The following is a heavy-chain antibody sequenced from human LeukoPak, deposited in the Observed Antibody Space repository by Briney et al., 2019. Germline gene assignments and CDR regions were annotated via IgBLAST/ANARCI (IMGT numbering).Heavy chain of an antibody. CDR1: GYTFTSYG. CDR2: ISAYNGNT. Sequence: GASVKVSCKASGYTFTSYGISWVRQAPGQGLEWMGWISAYNGNTNYAQKLQGRVTITADKSTSTAYMELSSLRSEDTAVYYCARVDYYDSSGYPPDWGQGTLVTVSS. J-gene: IGHJ4*02. D-gene: IGHD3-22*01. CDR3: ARVDYYDSSGYPPD. V-gene: IGHV1-18*01.